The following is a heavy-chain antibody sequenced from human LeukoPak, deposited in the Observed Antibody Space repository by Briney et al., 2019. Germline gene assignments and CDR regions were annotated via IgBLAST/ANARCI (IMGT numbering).Heavy chain of an antibody. Sequence: GASVKVSCKASGYTFTGYYMHWERQAPGQGLEWMGWINPNSGGTNYAQKFQGRVTMTRDTSISTAYMELSRLRSDDTAVYYCARRRAAAIYFDYWGQGTLVTVSS. V-gene: IGHV1-2*02. CDR1: GYTFTGYY. CDR3: ARRRAAAIYFDY. D-gene: IGHD2-2*01. J-gene: IGHJ4*02. CDR2: INPNSGGT.